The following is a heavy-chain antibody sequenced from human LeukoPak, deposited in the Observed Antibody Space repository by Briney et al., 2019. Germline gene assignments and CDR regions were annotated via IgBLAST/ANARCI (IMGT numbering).Heavy chain of an antibody. V-gene: IGHV4-31*03. CDR3: ARSSGYYYGDFDY. CDR1: GGSISSGGYY. D-gene: IGHD3-22*01. Sequence: SETLSLTCTVSGGSISSGGYYWSWIRQHPGKGLEWIGYIYYSGSTYYNPSLKSRVTISVDTSKNQFSLKLSSVAAADTAVYYCARSSGYYYGDFDYWGQGSLVTVSS. CDR2: IYYSGST. J-gene: IGHJ4*02.